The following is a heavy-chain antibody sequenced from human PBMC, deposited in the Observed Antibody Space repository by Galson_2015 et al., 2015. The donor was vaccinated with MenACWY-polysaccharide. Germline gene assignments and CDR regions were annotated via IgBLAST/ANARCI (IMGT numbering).Heavy chain of an antibody. Sequence: SVKVSCKASGYSFHNYGFTWVRQAPGQGLEWMGWISPYNANTNYAQKPQGRVTMTTDTSTRTAYMELRNLRSDDTAVYYCARVYDFWSGYYAVGFDPWGQGTQATVSS. J-gene: IGHJ5*02. D-gene: IGHD3-3*01. V-gene: IGHV1-18*01. CDR3: ARVYDFWSGYYAVGFDP. CDR2: ISPYNANT. CDR1: GYSFHNYG.